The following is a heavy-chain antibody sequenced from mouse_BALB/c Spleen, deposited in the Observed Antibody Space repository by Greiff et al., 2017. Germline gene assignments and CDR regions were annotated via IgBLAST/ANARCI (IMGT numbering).Heavy chain of an antibody. D-gene: IGHD2-1*01. Sequence: EVQLQQSGPGLVKPSQSLSLTCTVTGYSITSDYAWNWIRQFPGNKLKWMGYISYSGSTSYNPSLKSRISITRDTSKNQFFLQLNSVTTEDTATYYCAKGNYSYWGQGTLVTVSA. V-gene: IGHV3-2*02. CDR1: GYSITSDYA. CDR3: AKGNYSY. J-gene: IGHJ3*01. CDR2: ISYSGST.